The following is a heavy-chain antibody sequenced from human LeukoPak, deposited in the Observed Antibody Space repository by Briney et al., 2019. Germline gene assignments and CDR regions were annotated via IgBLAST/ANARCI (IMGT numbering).Heavy chain of an antibody. CDR1: GGSISSGGYS. J-gene: IGHJ4*02. Sequence: SETLSLTCAVSGGSISSGGYSWSWIRQPPGKGLEWIGYIYHSGSTYYNPSLKSRVTMSVDTSKNQFSLKLSSVTAADTAVYYCARGSGTNNYWGQGTLVTVSS. V-gene: IGHV4-30-2*01. CDR3: ARGSGTNNY. CDR2: IYHSGST. D-gene: IGHD1-1*01.